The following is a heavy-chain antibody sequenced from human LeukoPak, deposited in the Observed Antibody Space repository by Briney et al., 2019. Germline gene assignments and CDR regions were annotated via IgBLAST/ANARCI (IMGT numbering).Heavy chain of an antibody. D-gene: IGHD2-2*01. CDR1: GFTFSSYS. V-gene: IGHV3-21*01. J-gene: IGHJ4*02. CDR3: ASSTSWMGGSY. CDR2: ISSSSSYI. Sequence: GGSLRLSCAASGFTFSSYSMNWVRQAPGKGLEWVSSISSSSSYIHYADSVKGRFTISRDNAKNSLYLQMNSLRAEDTAVYYCASSTSWMGGSYWDQGTLVTVSS.